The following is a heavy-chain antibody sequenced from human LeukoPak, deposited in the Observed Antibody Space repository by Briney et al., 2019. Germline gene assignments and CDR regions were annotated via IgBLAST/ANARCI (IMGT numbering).Heavy chain of an antibody. D-gene: IGHD1-20*01. CDR2: IYSGGST. V-gene: IGHV3-53*01. J-gene: IGHJ4*02. Sequence: GGSLRLSCAASGFTVSSNYMSWVRQAPGKGLEWVSVIYSGGSTYYADSGKGRFTISRDNSKNPLYLQMNSLRAEDTAVYYCAREELGHNWSYFDYWGQGTLVTVSS. CDR3: AREELGHNWSYFDY. CDR1: GFTVSSNY.